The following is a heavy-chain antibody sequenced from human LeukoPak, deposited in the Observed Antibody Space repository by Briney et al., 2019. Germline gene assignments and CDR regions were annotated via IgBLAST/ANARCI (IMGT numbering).Heavy chain of an antibody. V-gene: IGHV4-31*03. J-gene: IGHJ5*02. CDR1: GGSISSGGYY. CDR3: ARDKVAVRWFDP. Sequence: SQTLSLTCTVSGGSISSGGYYWSWIRQHPGKGLEWIGYIYYSGSTYYNPSLKSRVTISVDTSKKQFSLKLSSVTAADTAVYYCARDKVAVRWFDPWGQGTLVTVSS. CDR2: IYYSGST. D-gene: IGHD5-12*01.